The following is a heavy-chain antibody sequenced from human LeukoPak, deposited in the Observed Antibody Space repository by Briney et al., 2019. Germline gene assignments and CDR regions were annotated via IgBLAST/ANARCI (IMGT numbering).Heavy chain of an antibody. CDR3: AKVAPAGTYFDS. D-gene: IGHD6-13*01. CDR1: GGSISSGGYY. CDR2: IYDGDIT. Sequence: ETLSLTCTVSGGSISSGGYYWSWVRQAPGKGLDWVSVIYDGDITYYADSVKGRFTISRDSSMDTLYLQMNSLRAEDTAVYYCAKVAPAGTYFDSWGQGTLVTVSS. V-gene: IGHV3-66*01. J-gene: IGHJ4*02.